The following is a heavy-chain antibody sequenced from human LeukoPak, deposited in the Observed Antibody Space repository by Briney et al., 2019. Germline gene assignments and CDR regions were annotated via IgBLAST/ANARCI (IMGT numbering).Heavy chain of an antibody. D-gene: IGHD2/OR15-2a*01. CDR1: GFTFSSYS. V-gene: IGHV3-21*01. Sequence: GGSLRLSCAASGFTFSSYSMYWVRQAPGKGLEWVSSISSSSSYIYYADSVKGRFTISRDNAKNSLYLQMNSLRAEDTAVYYCARDRIAVYSDYWGQGTLVTVSS. CDR3: ARDRIAVYSDY. CDR2: ISSSSSYI. J-gene: IGHJ4*02.